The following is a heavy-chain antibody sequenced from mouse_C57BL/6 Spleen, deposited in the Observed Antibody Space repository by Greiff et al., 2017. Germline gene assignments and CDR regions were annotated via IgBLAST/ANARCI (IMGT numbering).Heavy chain of an antibody. CDR3: AIVGVVRVHFDY. CDR2: IHPSDSDT. Sequence: QVQLQQPGAELVKPGASVKVSCKASGYTFTSYWMHWVKQRPGQGLEWIGRIHPSDSDTNYNQKFKGKATLTVDKSSSTAYMQLSSLTSEDTAVDYCAIVGVVRVHFDYWGQGTTLTVSS. CDR1: GYTFTSYW. J-gene: IGHJ2*01. D-gene: IGHD1-1*01. V-gene: IGHV1-74*01.